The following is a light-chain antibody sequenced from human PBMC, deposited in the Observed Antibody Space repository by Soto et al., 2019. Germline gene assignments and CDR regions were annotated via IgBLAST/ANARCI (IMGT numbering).Light chain of an antibody. CDR3: QQSYSTPRT. V-gene: IGKV1-39*01. Sequence: DIQMTQSPASLSASVGDRVTITCRASQSISTYLNWYQQKVGKAPKLLIYAASSLQRGVPSRFSGSGSGTDLTLTISSLQPEDFATYYCQQSYSTPRTFGQGTKLEIK. J-gene: IGKJ2*02. CDR2: AAS. CDR1: QSISTY.